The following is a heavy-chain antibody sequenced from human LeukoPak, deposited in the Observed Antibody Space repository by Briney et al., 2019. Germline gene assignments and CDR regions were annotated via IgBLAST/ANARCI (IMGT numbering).Heavy chain of an antibody. CDR2: ISYDGGNK. CDR3: ARDYGDYVSPSHEYYFDY. D-gene: IGHD4-17*01. CDR1: GFTFSGYA. V-gene: IGHV3-30-3*01. Sequence: PGGSLRLSCAASGFTFSGYAMHWVRQAPGKGLEWVAVISYDGGNKYFADSVKGRFTISRDNSENTLYLQMNSLRAEDTAMYYCARDYGDYVSPSHEYYFDYWGQGTLVTVSS. J-gene: IGHJ4*02.